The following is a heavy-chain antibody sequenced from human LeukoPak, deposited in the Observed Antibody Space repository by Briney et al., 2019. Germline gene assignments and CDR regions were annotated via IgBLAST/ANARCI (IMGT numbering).Heavy chain of an antibody. CDR3: ARGKWATGYYIIDY. Sequence: PSETLSLTCTVSGGSISSGDYYWSWIRQPPGKGLEWIGYIYYSGCTYYNPSLKSRVTISVDTSKNQFSLKLSSVTAADTAVYYCARGKWATGYYIIDYWGQGTLVTVSS. CDR2: IYYSGCT. J-gene: IGHJ4*02. V-gene: IGHV4-30-4*01. D-gene: IGHD3-9*01. CDR1: GGSISSGDYY.